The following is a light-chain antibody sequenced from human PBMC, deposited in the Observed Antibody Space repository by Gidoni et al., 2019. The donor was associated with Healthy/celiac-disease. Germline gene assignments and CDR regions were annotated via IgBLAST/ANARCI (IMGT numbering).Light chain of an antibody. CDR3: QQRSNWPPYT. CDR2: DAS. CDR1: QRVSSY. Sequence: EIVLTQAPATLSLSPGERAALSCRASQRVSSYLAWYQQKPGQAPRLLIYDASNRATVIPARFSGSGSGTDFTLTISSLESEDFAVYYCQQRSNWPPYTFGQGIKLEIK. J-gene: IGKJ2*01. V-gene: IGKV3-11*01.